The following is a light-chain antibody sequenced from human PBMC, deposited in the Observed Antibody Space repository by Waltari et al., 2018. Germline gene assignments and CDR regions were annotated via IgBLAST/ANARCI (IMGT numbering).Light chain of an antibody. J-gene: IGKJ1*01. CDR2: GAS. Sequence: EIVLTQSPGTLSLSPGERAPLSCRASQRVSRTLAWYQQKPGQAPKLLIYGASIRATGIPDRFTGSGSGTDFSLTISSLEPEDFAIYFCQHYVRLPATFGQGTKVEIK. CDR1: QRVSRT. V-gene: IGKV3-20*01. CDR3: QHYVRLPAT.